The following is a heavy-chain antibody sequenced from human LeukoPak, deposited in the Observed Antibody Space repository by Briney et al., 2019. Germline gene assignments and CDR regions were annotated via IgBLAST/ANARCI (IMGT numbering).Heavy chain of an antibody. CDR1: RGSITTYY. D-gene: IGHD3-10*01. J-gene: IGHJ5*02. Sequence: SETLSLTCTVSRGSITTYYWSWIRQSAGKGLEWIGNVYHSGSTTHNPSLKSRVTISVDTSKNQFSLRMTSVTTADTAVYYCAADRQQGGSGSYWFDPWGQGTQVTVSS. V-gene: IGHV4-59*01. CDR2: VYHSGST. CDR3: AADRQQGGSGSYWFDP.